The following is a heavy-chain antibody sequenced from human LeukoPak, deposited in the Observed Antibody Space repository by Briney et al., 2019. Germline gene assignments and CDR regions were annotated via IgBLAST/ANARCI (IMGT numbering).Heavy chain of an antibody. Sequence: GGSLRLSCAASGFTFSTYWMHWVRQAPGKGLEWVSSISSSSSYIYYADSVKGRFTISRDNAKNSLYLQMNSLRAEDTAVYYCARDARDLGASFDYWGQGTLVTVSS. CDR2: ISSSSSYI. D-gene: IGHD1-26*01. V-gene: IGHV3-21*01. CDR3: ARDARDLGASFDY. J-gene: IGHJ4*02. CDR1: GFTFSTYW.